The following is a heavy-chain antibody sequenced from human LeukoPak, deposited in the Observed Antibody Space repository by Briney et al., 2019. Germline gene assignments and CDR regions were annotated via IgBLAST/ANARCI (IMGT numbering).Heavy chain of an antibody. D-gene: IGHD1-26*01. CDR3: AKVRSSACELLPAGAFDI. CDR2: ISYDGSNK. CDR1: GFTFSSYG. V-gene: IGHV3-30*18. J-gene: IGHJ3*02. Sequence: GRSLRLSCAASGFTFSSYGMHWVRQAPGKGLEWVAVISYDGSNKYYADSVKGRFTISRDNSKNTLYLQMNSLRAEDTAVYYCAKVRSSACELLPAGAFDIRGQGTMVTVSS.